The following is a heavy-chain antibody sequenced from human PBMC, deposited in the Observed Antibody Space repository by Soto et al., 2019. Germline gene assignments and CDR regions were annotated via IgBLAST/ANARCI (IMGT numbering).Heavy chain of an antibody. Sequence: GESLKISCKGSGYSFTTYWIGWVRLIPGKGLEWMGIIYPGDSDTRYSPSFQGQVTISADKSISTASLQWSSLKASDTAMYHCARREYYEGAFDIWGQGTMVTVSS. CDR1: GYSFTTYW. CDR3: ARREYYEGAFDI. V-gene: IGHV5-51*01. CDR2: IYPGDSDT. J-gene: IGHJ3*02. D-gene: IGHD3-22*01.